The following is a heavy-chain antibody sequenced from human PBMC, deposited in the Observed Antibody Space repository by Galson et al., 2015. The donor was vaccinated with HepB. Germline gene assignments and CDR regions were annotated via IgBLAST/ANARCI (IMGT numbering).Heavy chain of an antibody. CDR3: ARNGEYYDILTGYYISAFDI. CDR1: GYTFTSYG. Sequence: SVKVSCKASGYTFTSYGISWVRQAPGQGLEWMGWISAYNGNTNYAQKLQGRVTMTTDTSTSTAYMELRSLRSDDTAVYYCARNGEYYDILTGYYISAFDIWGQGTMVTVSS. D-gene: IGHD3-9*01. J-gene: IGHJ3*02. CDR2: ISAYNGNT. V-gene: IGHV1-18*04.